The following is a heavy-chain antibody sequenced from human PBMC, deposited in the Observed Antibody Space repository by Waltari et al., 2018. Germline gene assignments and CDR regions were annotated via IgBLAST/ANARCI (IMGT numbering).Heavy chain of an antibody. D-gene: IGHD6-13*01. CDR3: ARRGYSSSWFS. CDR1: GGSISSSSYY. CDR2: IYYSGRT. Sequence: QLQLQESGPGLVKPSETLSLTCTVSGGSISSSSYYWGWIRQPPGQGLEWIGSIYYSGRTYDNPSRKSRVTISGDTSKNQFSLKLSSVTAADTAVYYCARRGYSSSWFSWGQGTLVTVSS. V-gene: IGHV4-39*01. J-gene: IGHJ5*02.